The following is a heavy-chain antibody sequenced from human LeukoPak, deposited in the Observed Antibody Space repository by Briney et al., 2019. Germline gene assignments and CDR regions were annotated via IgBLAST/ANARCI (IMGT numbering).Heavy chain of an antibody. D-gene: IGHD3-22*01. CDR1: GFTFSSYW. V-gene: IGHV3-23*01. J-gene: IGHJ4*02. CDR3: AALNYYDSSGLYFDY. Sequence: GGSLRLSCAVSGFTFSSYWMHWVRQAPGKGLEWVSAISGSGGSTYYADSVKGRFTISRDNSKNTLYLQMNSLRAEDTAVYYCAALNYYDSSGLYFDYWGQGTLVTVSS. CDR2: ISGSGGST.